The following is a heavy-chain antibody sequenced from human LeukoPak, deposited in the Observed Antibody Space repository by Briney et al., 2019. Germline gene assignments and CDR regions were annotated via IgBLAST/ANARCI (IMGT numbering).Heavy chain of an antibody. CDR1: GYTFTSYG. CDR2: ISAYNGNT. CDR3: ARAIDDFWSGYPDY. V-gene: IGHV1-18*01. Sequence: ASVKVSCKASGYTFTSYGISWVRQAPGQGLEWMGWISAYNGNTNYAQKLQGRVTMTTDTSTSTAYMELRSLRSEDTAVYYCARAIDDFWSGYPDYWGQGTLVTVSS. J-gene: IGHJ4*02. D-gene: IGHD3-3*01.